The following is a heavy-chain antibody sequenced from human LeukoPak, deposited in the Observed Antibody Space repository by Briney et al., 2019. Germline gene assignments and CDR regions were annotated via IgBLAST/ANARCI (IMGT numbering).Heavy chain of an antibody. D-gene: IGHD6-6*01. V-gene: IGHV3-74*01. CDR1: GFTFTNYW. Sequence: GGSLRLSCAASGFTFTNYWMHWVRQAPGMGLVWVSRLPPDELGIIYADSVKGRFTVSRDNAKNTVYLQTNNLRVDDTAMYYCVGTIASRGSEYWGQGALVTVSS. CDR3: VGTIASRGSEY. CDR2: LPPDELGI. J-gene: IGHJ4*02.